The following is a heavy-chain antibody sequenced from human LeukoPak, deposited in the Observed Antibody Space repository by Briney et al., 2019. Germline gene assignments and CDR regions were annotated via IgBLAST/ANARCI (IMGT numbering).Heavy chain of an antibody. CDR3: ARGPAGGIAVASVIVA. J-gene: IGHJ1*01. D-gene: IGHD6-19*01. V-gene: IGHV1-2*02. CDR2: INPNSGET. Sequence: ASVKVSCKTSAYTFIGYYMQWVRQAPGQGLEWMGWINPNSGETNYAQNFQGRVTMTTDTSIRTAYMELTRLTFDDTAVYYCARGPAGGIAVASVIVAWGQGTLVTVSS. CDR1: AYTFIGYY.